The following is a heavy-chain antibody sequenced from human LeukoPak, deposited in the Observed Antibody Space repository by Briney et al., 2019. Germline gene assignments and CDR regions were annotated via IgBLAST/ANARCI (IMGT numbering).Heavy chain of an antibody. D-gene: IGHD3-10*01. Sequence: GGSLRLSCAASGFTFSTSSINWVRQAPRKGLEWVSYISGSSSTIYYADSVKGRFTISRDNAKNSLYLQMNSLRDEDTAVYYCARDYYGCFDYWGQGILVTVSS. V-gene: IGHV3-48*02. CDR2: ISGSSSTI. J-gene: IGHJ4*02. CDR1: GFTFSTSS. CDR3: ARDYYGCFDY.